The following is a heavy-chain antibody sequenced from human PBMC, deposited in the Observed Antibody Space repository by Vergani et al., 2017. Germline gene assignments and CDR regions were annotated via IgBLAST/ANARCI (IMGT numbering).Heavy chain of an antibody. CDR2: IYTSGST. CDR3: ARGRRYHLRQYYDYFGMDV. Sequence: QVQLQESGPGLVKPSQTLSLTCTVSGGSISSGSYYWSWIRQPAGKGLEWIGRIYTSGSTNNNPSLKSRVTISVDTSKNQFSLKLSSVTAADTAGYYCARGRRYHLRQYYDYFGMDVWGQGTTVTVSS. J-gene: IGHJ6*02. V-gene: IGHV4-61*02. D-gene: IGHD2-2*01. CDR1: GGSISSGSYY.